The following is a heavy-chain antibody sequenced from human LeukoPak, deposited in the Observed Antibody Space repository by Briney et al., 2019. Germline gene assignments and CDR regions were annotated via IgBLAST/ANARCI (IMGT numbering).Heavy chain of an antibody. CDR2: ISAYNGNT. J-gene: IGHJ4*02. Sequence: ASVKVSCKASGYTFTSYGISWVRQAPGQGLEWMGWISAYNGNTNYAQKLQGRVTMTTDTSTSTAYMELRSLRSDDTAVYYCARDLSDSSGYYTYCFDYWGQGTLVTVSS. CDR3: ARDLSDSSGYYTYCFDY. V-gene: IGHV1-18*01. D-gene: IGHD3-22*01. CDR1: GYTFTSYG.